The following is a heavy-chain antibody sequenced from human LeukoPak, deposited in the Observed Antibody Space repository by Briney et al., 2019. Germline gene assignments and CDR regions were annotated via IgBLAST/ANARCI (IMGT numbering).Heavy chain of an antibody. J-gene: IGHJ4*02. CDR1: GFTLSSYA. V-gene: IGHV3-23*01. CDR2: ISGSGGST. CDR3: ASGPDYGDYSNDY. D-gene: IGHD4-17*01. Sequence: GGSLRLSCAASGFTLSSYAMSWVRQAPGKGLEWVSAISGSGGSTYYADSVKGRFTISRDNSKNTLYLQMNSLRAEDTAVYYCASGPDYGDYSNDYWGQGTLVTVSS.